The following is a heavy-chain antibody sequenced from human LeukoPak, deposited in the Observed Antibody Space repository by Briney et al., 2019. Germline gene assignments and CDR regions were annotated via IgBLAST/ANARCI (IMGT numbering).Heavy chain of an antibody. D-gene: IGHD3-9*01. CDR3: AGVVPDILTGYYSAFDI. CDR2: ISAYNGNT. Sequence: GASVKVSCKASGYTFTSYGISWVRQAPGQGLEWMGWISAYNGNTNYAQKLQGRVTMTTDTSTSTAYMELRSLRSDDTAVYYCAGVVPDILTGYYSAFDIWGQGTMVTVSS. V-gene: IGHV1-18*01. J-gene: IGHJ3*02. CDR1: GYTFTSYG.